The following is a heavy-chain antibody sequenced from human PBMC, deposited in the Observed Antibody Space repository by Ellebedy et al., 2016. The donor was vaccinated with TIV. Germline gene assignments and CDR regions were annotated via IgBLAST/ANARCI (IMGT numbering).Heavy chain of an antibody. CDR2: IYHSGST. CDR3: ARGPYYYDSSGYYKDYYYYGMDV. V-gene: IGHV4-30-2*01. J-gene: IGHJ6*02. D-gene: IGHD3-22*01. CDR1: GGSISSGGYS. Sequence: LRLSCAVSGGSISSGGYSWSWIRQPPGKGLEWIGYIYHSGSTYYNPSLKSRVTISVDRSKNQFSLKLSSVTAADTAVYYCARGPYYYDSSGYYKDYYYYGMDVWGQGTTVTVSS.